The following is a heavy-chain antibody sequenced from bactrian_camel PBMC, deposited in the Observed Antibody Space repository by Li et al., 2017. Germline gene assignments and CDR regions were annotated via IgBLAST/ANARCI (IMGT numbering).Heavy chain of an antibody. D-gene: IGHD1*01. Sequence: QVQLVESGGGLVQPGGSLKLSCAGSGFTFSTNWMNWVRQAPVKGLEWVSSIYSDGRNAHYVESVKGRFTISRDNAKNTVFLQMDMLKSEDTALYYCATDAGELNGEYEYSYWGQGTQVTVS. CDR2: IYSDGRNA. J-gene: IGHJ4*01. CDR3: ATDAGELNGEYEYSY. V-gene: IGHV3S6*01. CDR1: GFTFSTNW.